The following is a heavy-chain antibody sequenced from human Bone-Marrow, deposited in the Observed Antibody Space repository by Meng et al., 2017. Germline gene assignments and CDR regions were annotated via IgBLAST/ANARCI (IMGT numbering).Heavy chain of an antibody. CDR2: TRNKARGYTT. Sequence: GESMMISCVASGIIPSDQFMDWVRQAPGKGLGWVGRTRNKARGYTTEYAASVKGRFSITRDDSKNTVYLQMNSLKTEDTAGYYCARDGGGYCSGGSCYPAFNYWGQGTLVTVSS. D-gene: IGHD2-15*01. V-gene: IGHV3-72*01. CDR1: GIIPSDQF. J-gene: IGHJ4*02. CDR3: ARDGGGYCSGGSCYPAFNY.